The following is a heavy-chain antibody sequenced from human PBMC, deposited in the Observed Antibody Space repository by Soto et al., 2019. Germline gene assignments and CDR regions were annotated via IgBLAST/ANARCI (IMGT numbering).Heavy chain of an antibody. D-gene: IGHD3-22*01. Sequence: SETLSLTCTVSGGSISSGGYYWSWIRQHPGKGLEWIGYIYYSGSTYYNPSLKSRVTISVDTSKNQFSLKLSSVTAADTAVYYCARSSSGYYYDYWGQGTLVTVSS. CDR2: IYYSGST. V-gene: IGHV4-31*03. J-gene: IGHJ4*02. CDR3: ARSSSGYYYDY. CDR1: GGSISSGGYY.